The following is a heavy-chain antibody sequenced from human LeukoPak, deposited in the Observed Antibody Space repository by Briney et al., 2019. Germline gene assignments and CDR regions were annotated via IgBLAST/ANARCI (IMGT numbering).Heavy chain of an antibody. Sequence: GGSLRLSCVASGFPFSSYWMTWVRQAPGKGLEWVANIKQDGSKKSYVDSVKGRFTISRDNAKNSLYLQMNSLRAEDTALYYCAKSQDYDILTGRNWFDPWGQGTLVTVSS. J-gene: IGHJ5*02. D-gene: IGHD3-9*01. V-gene: IGHV3-7*03. CDR2: IKQDGSKK. CDR3: AKSQDYDILTGRNWFDP. CDR1: GFPFSSYW.